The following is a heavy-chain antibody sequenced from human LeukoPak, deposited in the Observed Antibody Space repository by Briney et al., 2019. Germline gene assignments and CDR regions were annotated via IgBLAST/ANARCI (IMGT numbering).Heavy chain of an antibody. CDR3: AKGRHSSGWYGVDY. V-gene: IGHV3-23*05. D-gene: IGHD6-19*01. J-gene: IGHJ4*02. Sequence: GGSLRLSCAASGFTFSSYAMSWVRQAPGKGLEWVSAIYSGGSTYYADSVKGRFTISRDNSKNTLYLQMNSLRAEDTAVYYCAKGRHSSGWYGVDYWGQGTLVTVSS. CDR2: IYSGGST. CDR1: GFTFSSYA.